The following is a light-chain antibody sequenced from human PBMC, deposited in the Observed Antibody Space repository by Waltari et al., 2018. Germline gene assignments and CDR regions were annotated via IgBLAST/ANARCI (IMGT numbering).Light chain of an antibody. CDR2: SNN. Sequence: QSVLPQPPSASGTPGRRVTISCSGSSSNIGSNTVTWYQQLPGTAPKLLIYSNNQRPPGVPDRFSCSKSGTSASLAISGPQSEDEADYYCAAWDDSLNGLYVFGTGTKVTVL. CDR1: SSNIGSNT. J-gene: IGLJ1*01. CDR3: AAWDDSLNGLYV. V-gene: IGLV1-44*01.